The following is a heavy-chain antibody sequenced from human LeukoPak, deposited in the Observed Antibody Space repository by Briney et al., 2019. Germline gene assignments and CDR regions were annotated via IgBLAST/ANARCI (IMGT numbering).Heavy chain of an antibody. J-gene: IGHJ4*02. CDR1: GFTFSSYW. CDR2: IKQDGSEK. D-gene: IGHD1-26*01. Sequence: GRSPRLSCAASGFTFSSYWMSWVRQAPGKGLEWVANIKQDGSEKYYVDSVKGRFTISRDNAKNSLYLQMNSLRAEDTAVYYCARAYQLQWELFGSEDTGGPFDYWGQGTLVTVSS. CDR3: ARAYQLQWELFGSEDTGGPFDY. V-gene: IGHV3-7*01.